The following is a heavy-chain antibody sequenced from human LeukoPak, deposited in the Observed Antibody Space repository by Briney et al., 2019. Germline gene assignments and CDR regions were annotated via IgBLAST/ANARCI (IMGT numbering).Heavy chain of an antibody. Sequence: GGSLRLSCAASGFTFDDYAMHWVRQAPGKGLEWVSGISWNSGSIGYADSVKGRFTISRDNAKNSLYLQMNSLRAEDTALYYCAKDSYYYDSSGYYNYYGMDVWGQGTTVTVSS. CDR1: GFTFDDYA. CDR2: ISWNSGSI. V-gene: IGHV3-9*01. CDR3: AKDSYYYDSSGYYNYYGMDV. J-gene: IGHJ6*02. D-gene: IGHD3-22*01.